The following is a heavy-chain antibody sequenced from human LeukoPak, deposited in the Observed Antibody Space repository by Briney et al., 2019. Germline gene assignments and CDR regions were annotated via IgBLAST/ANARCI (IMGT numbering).Heavy chain of an antibody. V-gene: IGHV3-9*01. CDR2: IGWNSGGI. CDR1: GFTFDDYA. Sequence: GGSLRLPCAASGFTFDDYAMPWVRQAPGKGLEWVSGIGWNSGGIVYADSVKGRFTISRDNAKNSLYLQMNSLGAEDTALYYCAKVTAAGFVDYWGQGTLVTVSS. D-gene: IGHD6-13*01. J-gene: IGHJ4*02. CDR3: AKVTAAGFVDY.